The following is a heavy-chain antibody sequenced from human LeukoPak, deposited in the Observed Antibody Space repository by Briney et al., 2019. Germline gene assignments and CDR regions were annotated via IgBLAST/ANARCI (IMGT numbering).Heavy chain of an antibody. Sequence: GGSLRLSCAASGFTFSSYGMHWVRQAPGKGLEWVSVIYGGGNIYYADSVKGRFTISRDNAKNSLYLQMNSLRAEDTAVYYCAREGIAVAFDYWGQGTLVSVSS. CDR3: AREGIAVAFDY. V-gene: IGHV3-21*01. J-gene: IGHJ4*02. CDR1: GFTFSSYG. CDR2: IYGGGNI. D-gene: IGHD6-19*01.